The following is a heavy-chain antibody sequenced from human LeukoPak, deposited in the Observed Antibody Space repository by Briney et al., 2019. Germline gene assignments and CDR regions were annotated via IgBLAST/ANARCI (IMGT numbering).Heavy chain of an antibody. V-gene: IGHV1-18*01. CDR2: ISSDNGIP. D-gene: IGHD2-15*01. CDR3: ANVAKGRYFFYYMDV. CDR1: GYSINRFG. J-gene: IGHJ6*03. Sequence: GASVKASCKASGYSINRFGVTWVRQAPGQGLEWIGWISSDNGIPRYADKFQGRVTLTTDTSKTTTYMELRSLRSDDSAVYFCANVAKGRYFFYYMDVWGKGTTVTVSS.